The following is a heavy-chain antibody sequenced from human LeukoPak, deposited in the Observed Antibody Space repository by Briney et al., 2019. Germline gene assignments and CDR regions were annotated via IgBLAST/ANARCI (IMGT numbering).Heavy chain of an antibody. V-gene: IGHV4-4*07. D-gene: IGHD3-3*01. Sequence: SETLSLTCTVSGGSTSDYHLSWIRQPAGKGLEWIGRIYTRWSTNYNPSLKSRITMSVDTSKNQFSLKLSSVTAADTAVYYCARDRDFWSGFFDYWGQGTLVTVSS. CDR2: IYTRWST. CDR3: ARDRDFWSGFFDY. J-gene: IGHJ4*02. CDR1: GGSTSDYH.